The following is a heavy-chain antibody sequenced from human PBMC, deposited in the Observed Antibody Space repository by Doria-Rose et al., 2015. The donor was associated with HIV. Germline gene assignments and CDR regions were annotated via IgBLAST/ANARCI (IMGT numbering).Heavy chain of an antibody. J-gene: IGHJ4*02. CDR3: ARIKSSRWYHKYYFDF. Sequence: QVTLKESGPVLVKPTETLTLTCTVSGVSLSSPGMGVSWIRQPPGKALEWLANIFSDDERSYNTSLKSRLTSSRGTSKGQVVLTMTDMDPVDTATYYCARIKSSRWYHKYYFDFWGQGTLVIVSA. V-gene: IGHV2-26*01. CDR1: GVSLSSPGMG. D-gene: IGHD6-13*01. CDR2: IFSDDER.